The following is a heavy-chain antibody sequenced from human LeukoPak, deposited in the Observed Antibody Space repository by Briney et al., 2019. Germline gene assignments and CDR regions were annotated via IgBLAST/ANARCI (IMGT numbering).Heavy chain of an antibody. CDR1: GFTFSTYA. D-gene: IGHD3-16*01. CDR2: ISDGGGRT. Sequence: GGSLRLSCAASGFTFSTYAMNWVRQPPGKGLEWVSTISDGGGRTYYADSVKGRFTISRDNSKNTLSLQMNSLRVEDTAIYYCAKDGGSGTYFDASDMWGQGTMVTVSS. J-gene: IGHJ3*02. V-gene: IGHV3-23*01. CDR3: AKDGGSGTYFDASDM.